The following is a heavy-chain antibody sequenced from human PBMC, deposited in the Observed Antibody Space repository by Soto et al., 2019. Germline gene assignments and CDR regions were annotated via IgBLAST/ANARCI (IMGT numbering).Heavy chain of an antibody. CDR1: GYTFTSYA. Sequence: ASVKVSCKASGYTFTSYAMHWVRQAPGQRLEWMGWINAGNGNTKYSQKFQGRVTITRDTSASTAYMELSSLRSEDTAVYYCARVSYCSSTSCWGNDYWGQGTLVTVSS. V-gene: IGHV1-3*01. D-gene: IGHD2-2*01. J-gene: IGHJ4*02. CDR3: ARVSYCSSTSCWGNDY. CDR2: INAGNGNT.